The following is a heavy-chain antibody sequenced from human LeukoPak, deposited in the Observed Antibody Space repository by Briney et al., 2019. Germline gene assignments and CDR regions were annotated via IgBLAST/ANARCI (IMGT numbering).Heavy chain of an antibody. CDR2: MNPNSGNT. V-gene: IGHV1-8*01. Sequence: ASVKVSCKASGYTFTSYDISWVRQATGQGLGWMGWMNPNSGNTGYAQKFQGRVTMTRNTSISTAYMELSSLRSEDTAVYYCARAPSDSSGYYSFVYWGQGTLVTVSS. CDR1: GYTFTSYD. J-gene: IGHJ4*02. D-gene: IGHD3-22*01. CDR3: ARAPSDSSGYYSFVY.